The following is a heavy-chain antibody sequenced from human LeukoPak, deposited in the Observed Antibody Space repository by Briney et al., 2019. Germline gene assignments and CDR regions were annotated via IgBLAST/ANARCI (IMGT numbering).Heavy chain of an antibody. Sequence: SVKVSCKASGGTFSSYAISWVRQAPGQGLEWMGGIIPIFGTANYAQKFQGRVTITADKSTSTAYMELSSLRSEDTAVYYCARVVGAASHYAFDIWGKGTTVTISS. CDR1: GGTFSSYA. CDR3: ARVVGAASHYAFDI. D-gene: IGHD1-26*01. J-gene: IGHJ3*02. V-gene: IGHV1-69*06. CDR2: IIPIFGTA.